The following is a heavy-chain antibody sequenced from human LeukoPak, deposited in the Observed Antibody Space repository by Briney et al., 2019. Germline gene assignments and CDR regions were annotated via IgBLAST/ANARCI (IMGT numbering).Heavy chain of an antibody. CDR2: IYYSGST. Sequence: PTETLSLTCTVSGGSISSGGYYWSWIRQHPGKGLEWIGYIYYSGSTYYNPSLKSRVTISVDTSKNQFSLKLSSVTAADTAVYYCARDLYGSGREWFDPWGQGTLVTVSS. CDR3: ARDLYGSGREWFDP. D-gene: IGHD3-10*01. V-gene: IGHV4-31*03. CDR1: GGSISSGGYY. J-gene: IGHJ5*02.